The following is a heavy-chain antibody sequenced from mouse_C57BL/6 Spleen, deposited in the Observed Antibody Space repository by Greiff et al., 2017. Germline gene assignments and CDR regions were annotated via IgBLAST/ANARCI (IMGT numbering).Heavy chain of an antibody. J-gene: IGHJ3*01. CDR3: ARWDYGSSRFAY. V-gene: IGHV1-52*01. CDR2: IDPSDSET. CDR1: GYTFTSCW. Sequence: QVQLQQPGAELVRPGSSVKLSCKASGYTFTSCWMHWVKQRPIQGLEWIGNIDPSDSETHYNQKFKDKATLTVDKSSSTAYMQLSSLTSEDSAVYYCARWDYGSSRFAYWGQGTLVTVSA. D-gene: IGHD1-1*01.